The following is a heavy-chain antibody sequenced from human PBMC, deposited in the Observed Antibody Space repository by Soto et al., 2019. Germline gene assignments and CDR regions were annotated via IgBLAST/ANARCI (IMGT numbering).Heavy chain of an antibody. CDR1: GGSINTGAYY. Sequence: SETLSLTCTVSGGSINTGAYYWSWIRQRPGQGLEWIGYIYYSGTTYYSPSLKSRVTISLDTSQNHFSLDLSSVTAADTAFYYRARATTIWNYFDNWGQGVPVTVSS. D-gene: IGHD1-1*01. CDR2: IYYSGTT. CDR3: ARATTIWNYFDN. V-gene: IGHV4-31*03. J-gene: IGHJ4*02.